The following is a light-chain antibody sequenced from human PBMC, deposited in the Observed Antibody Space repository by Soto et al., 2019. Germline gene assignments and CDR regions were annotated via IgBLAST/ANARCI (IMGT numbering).Light chain of an antibody. J-gene: IGLJ3*02. CDR3: QTWGTGIWV. CDR2: LNSDGSH. CDR1: SGHSSYA. V-gene: IGLV4-69*01. Sequence: QLVLTQSPSASASLGASVKLTCTLSSGHSSYAIAWHQQQPEKGPRYLMKLNSDGSHSKGDGIPDRFSGSSSGAERYLTITGLQSEEEADYYCQTWGTGIWVFGGGTKVTVL.